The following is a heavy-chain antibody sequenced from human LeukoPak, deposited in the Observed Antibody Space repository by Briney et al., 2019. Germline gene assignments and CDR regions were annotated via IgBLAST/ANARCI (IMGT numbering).Heavy chain of an antibody. CDR2: INYSGST. CDR1: GGSFSGYY. J-gene: IGHJ6*03. Sequence: SETLSLTCAVYGGSFSGYYWSWIRQPPGKGLEWIGEINYSGSTNYNPSLKSRVTISVDTSKNQFSLKLSSVTAADTAVYYCARGRDYYYYYYMDVWGKGTTVTVSS. CDR3: ARGRDYYYYYYMDV. V-gene: IGHV4-34*01.